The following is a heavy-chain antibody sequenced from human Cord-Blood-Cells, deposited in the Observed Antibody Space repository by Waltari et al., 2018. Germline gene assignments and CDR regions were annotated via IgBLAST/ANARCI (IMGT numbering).Heavy chain of an antibody. J-gene: IGHJ4*02. CDR3: AREGSIYGSGSYDY. CDR1: GYTFTVYY. Sequence: QVQLVQSGAEVKKPRAAVKVSCKASGYTFTVYYMHWVRLAPGQGLEWMGWINPNSGGTNYAQKFQGRVTMTRDTSISTAYMELSRLRSDDTAMYYCAREGSIYGSGSYDYWGQGTLVTVSS. CDR2: INPNSGGT. D-gene: IGHD3-10*01. V-gene: IGHV1-2*02.